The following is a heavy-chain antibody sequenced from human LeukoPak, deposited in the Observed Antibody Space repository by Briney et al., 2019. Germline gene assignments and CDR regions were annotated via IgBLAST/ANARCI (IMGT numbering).Heavy chain of an antibody. J-gene: IGHJ3*02. D-gene: IGHD6-6*01. CDR3: AKYSSSIENDAFDI. CDR1: GGSISSSSYY. Sequence: PSETLSLTCTVSGGSISSSSYYWGWIRQPPGKGLEWIGSIYYSGSTYYNPSLKSRVTISVDTSKNQFSLKLSSVTAADTAVYYCAKYSSSIENDAFDIWGQGTMVTVSS. CDR2: IYYSGST. V-gene: IGHV4-39*01.